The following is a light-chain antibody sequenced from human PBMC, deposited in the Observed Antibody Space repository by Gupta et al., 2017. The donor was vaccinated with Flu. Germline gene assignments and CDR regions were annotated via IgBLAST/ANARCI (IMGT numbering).Light chain of an antibody. V-gene: IGLV3-1*01. CDR1: KLGDKY. CDR3: QAWDSSTASYV. J-gene: IGLJ1*01. Sequence: GDKLGDKYACWYQQKPGQSPVLVIYQDSKRPSGIPERFSGSNSGNTATLTISGTQAMDEADYYCQAWDSSTASYVFGTGTKVTVL. CDR2: QDS.